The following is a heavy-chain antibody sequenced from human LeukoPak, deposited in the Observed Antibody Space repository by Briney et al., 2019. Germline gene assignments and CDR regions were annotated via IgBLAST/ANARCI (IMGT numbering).Heavy chain of an antibody. J-gene: IGHJ4*02. Sequence: GGSLRLSCTASGFTFGDYAMSWFRQAPGKGLECVAYISYDGSIQLYGDSVKGRFTISRDNSKDMLFLQMNSLRVDDTAIYYCVGEVGSRQMNSWGQGTLVTVSS. CDR3: VGEVGSRQMNS. D-gene: IGHD1-26*01. CDR1: GFTFGDYA. CDR2: ISYDGSIQ. V-gene: IGHV3-30*02.